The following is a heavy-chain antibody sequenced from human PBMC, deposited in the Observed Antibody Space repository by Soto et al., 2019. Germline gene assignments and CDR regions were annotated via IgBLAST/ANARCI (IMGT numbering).Heavy chain of an antibody. Sequence: QVQLVQSGAEVKKPGSSVKVSCKASGGTFSSYAISWVRQAPGQGLEWMGGIIPIFGTANYAQKFQGRVTITADESTSTAYMELSSLRSGDTAVYYCASSWDTAMVKYYYGMDVWGQGTTVTVSS. CDR3: ASSWDTAMVKYYYGMDV. CDR2: IIPIFGTA. V-gene: IGHV1-69*01. D-gene: IGHD5-18*01. J-gene: IGHJ6*02. CDR1: GGTFSSYA.